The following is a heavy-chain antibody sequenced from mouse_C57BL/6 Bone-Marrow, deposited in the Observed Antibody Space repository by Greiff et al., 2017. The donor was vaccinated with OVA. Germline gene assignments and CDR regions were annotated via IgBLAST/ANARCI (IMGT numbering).Heavy chain of an antibody. V-gene: IGHV5-16*01. J-gene: IGHJ1*03. CDR2: INYDGSST. CDR3: ARDQRDPVRRYFDV. D-gene: IGHD2-12*01. CDR1: GFTFSDYY. Sequence: EVHLVESEGGLVQPGSSMKLSCTASGFTFSDYYMAWVRQVPEKGLEWVANINYDGSSTYYLDSLKSRFIISRDNAKNILYLQMSSLKSEDTATYYCARDQRDPVRRYFDVWGTGTTVTVSS.